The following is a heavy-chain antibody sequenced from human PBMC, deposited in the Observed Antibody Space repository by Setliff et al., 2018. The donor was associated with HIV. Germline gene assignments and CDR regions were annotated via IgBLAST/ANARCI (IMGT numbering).Heavy chain of an antibody. CDR3: AKGRYFDWLGVANY. V-gene: IGHV3-23*01. J-gene: IGHJ4*02. CDR2: ISGSGGST. CDR1: GFTLSSYA. Sequence: PGGSLRLSCAASGFTLSSYAMSWVRQAPGKGLECVSGISGSGGSTYYADSVKGRFTISRDNSKNTLYLQMNSLRAEDTAVYYCAKGRYFDWLGVANYWGQGTLVTVSS. D-gene: IGHD3-9*01.